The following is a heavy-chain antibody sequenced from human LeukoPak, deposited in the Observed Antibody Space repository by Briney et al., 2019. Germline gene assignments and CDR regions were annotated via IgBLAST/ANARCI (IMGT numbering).Heavy chain of an antibody. Sequence: SETLSLTCTVSGRSISSYYWSWIRQPPGKGLEWIGYIYYSGSTNYNPSLKSRVTMSVDTSKNQFSLNLSSVTAADTAVYYCAREGGSSRSLENWGQGTLVTVSS. CDR1: GRSISSYY. CDR2: IYYSGST. CDR3: AREGGSSRSLEN. V-gene: IGHV4-59*12. J-gene: IGHJ4*02. D-gene: IGHD1-26*01.